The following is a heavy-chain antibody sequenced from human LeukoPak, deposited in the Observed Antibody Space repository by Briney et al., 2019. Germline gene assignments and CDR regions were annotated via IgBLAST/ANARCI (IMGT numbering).Heavy chain of an antibody. V-gene: IGHV3-23*01. J-gene: IGHJ6*04. Sequence: GGSLRLSCVGSGFSFSSYGMTWVRQAPGKGLEWVSAISGSGESTYNAGSVQGRFTISRDNAKNSLYLQMNSLRAEDTAVYYCAELGITMIGGVWGKGTTVTISS. CDR2: ISGSGEST. CDR1: GFSFSSYG. D-gene: IGHD3-10*02. CDR3: AELGITMIGGV.